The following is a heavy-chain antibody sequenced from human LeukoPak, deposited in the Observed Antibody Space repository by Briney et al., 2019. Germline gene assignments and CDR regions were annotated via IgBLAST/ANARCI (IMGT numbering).Heavy chain of an antibody. V-gene: IGHV1-18*01. CDR1: GYTFTSYG. J-gene: IGHJ4*02. Sequence: ASVKVFCKASGYTFTSYGISWVRQAPGQGLEWMGWISAYNGNTNYAQKLQGRVTMTTDTSTSTAYMELRSLRSDDTAVYYCARGGYYDSSGYYSVLRYFDYWGQGTLVTVSS. D-gene: IGHD3-22*01. CDR2: ISAYNGNT. CDR3: ARGGYYDSSGYYSVLRYFDY.